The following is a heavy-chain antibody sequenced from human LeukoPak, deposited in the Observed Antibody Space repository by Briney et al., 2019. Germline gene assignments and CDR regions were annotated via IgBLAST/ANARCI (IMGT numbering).Heavy chain of an antibody. V-gene: IGHV3-11*05. CDR2: ISSRSSYT. D-gene: IGHD3-22*01. J-gene: IGHJ4*02. CDR3: ARGAYYYED. CDR1: GFAFSDYY. Sequence: GGSLRLSCAASGFAFSDYYMSWIRQAPGKGLEWVSYISSRSSYTKYADSVRGRFTISRDNAKNSLYLQMNSLRAEDTAVYYCARGAYYYEDWGQGTLVTVSS.